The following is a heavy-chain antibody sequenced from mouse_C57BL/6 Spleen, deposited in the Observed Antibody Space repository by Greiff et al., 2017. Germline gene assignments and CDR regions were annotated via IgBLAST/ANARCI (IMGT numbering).Heavy chain of an antibody. Sequence: QVQLQQPGAELVKPGASVKLSCKASGYTFTSYWMQWVKQRPGQGLEWIGEIDPSDSYTNYNQKFKGKATLTVDTSSSTAYMQLSSLTSEDSAVYYCARRLEVARNFDYWGQGTTLTGSS. J-gene: IGHJ2*01. CDR3: ARRLEVARNFDY. V-gene: IGHV1-50*01. CDR1: GYTFTSYW. D-gene: IGHD1-1*01. CDR2: IDPSDSYT.